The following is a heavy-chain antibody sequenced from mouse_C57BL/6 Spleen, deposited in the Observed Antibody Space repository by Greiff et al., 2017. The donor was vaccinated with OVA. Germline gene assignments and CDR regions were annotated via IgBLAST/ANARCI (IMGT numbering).Heavy chain of an antibody. CDR2: INPYNGGT. CDR1: GYTFTDYY. Sequence: VQLKQSGPVLVKPGASVKMSCKASGYTFTDYYMNWVKQSHGKSLEWIGVINPYNGGTSYNQKFKGKATLTVDKSSSTAYMELNSLTSEDSAVYYCAREDHGGFAYWGQGTLVTVSA. V-gene: IGHV1-19*01. CDR3: AREDHGGFAY. J-gene: IGHJ3*01.